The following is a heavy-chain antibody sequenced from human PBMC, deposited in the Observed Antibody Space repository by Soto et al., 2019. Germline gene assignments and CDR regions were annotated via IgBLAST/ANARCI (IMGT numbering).Heavy chain of an antibody. D-gene: IGHD4-17*01. CDR2: ISSSSSTI. CDR1: GFTFSSYS. J-gene: IGHJ4*02. CDR3: ASRDYLDKVFYFDY. V-gene: IGHV3-48*02. Sequence: EVQLVESGGGLVQPGGSLRLSCAASGFTFSSYSMNWVRQAPGKGLEWVSYISSSSSTIYYADSVKGRFTISRDNAKNSLYLQMNSLRDEDTAVYYCASRDYLDKVFYFDYWGQGTLVTVSS.